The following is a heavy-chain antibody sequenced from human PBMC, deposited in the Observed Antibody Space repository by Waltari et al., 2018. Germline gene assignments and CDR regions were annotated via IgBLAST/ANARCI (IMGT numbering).Heavy chain of an antibody. J-gene: IGHJ4*02. CDR2: IGSEGNT. CDR3: AKDILLWAFDQ. V-gene: IGHV3-23*01. D-gene: IGHD2-8*02. CDR1: GFTFSATA. Sequence: EVQLLESGGGLVQPGGSLRLSCAASGFTFSATAMSWVRQAPGKGLEWVSGIGSEGNTHYADSVRGRFTISRDNSKNTLNLQMNSLRTEDTAMYYCAKDILLWAFDQWGQGIRVLVSS.